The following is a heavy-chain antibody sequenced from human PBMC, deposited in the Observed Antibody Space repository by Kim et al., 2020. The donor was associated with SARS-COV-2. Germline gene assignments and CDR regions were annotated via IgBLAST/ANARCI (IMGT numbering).Heavy chain of an antibody. D-gene: IGHD1-26*01. CDR2: IYSGGST. V-gene: IGHV3-53*04. Sequence: GGSLRLSCAASGFTVSSNYMSWVRQAPGKGLEWVSVIYSGGSTYYADSVKGRFTISRHNSKNTLYLQMNSLRAEDTAVYYCARVGVGATEYYFDYWGQGTLVTVSS. CDR3: ARVGVGATEYYFDY. CDR1: GFTVSSNY. J-gene: IGHJ4*02.